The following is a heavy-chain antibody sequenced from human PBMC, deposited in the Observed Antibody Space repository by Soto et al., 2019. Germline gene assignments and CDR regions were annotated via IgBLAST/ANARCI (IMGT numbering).Heavy chain of an antibody. CDR3: ARQQWPVYYYYGMDV. J-gene: IGHJ6*02. CDR1: GGSISSSNW. Sequence: SETLSLTCAVSGGSISSSNWWSWVRQPPGKGLEWIGEIYHSGSTNYNPSLKSRVTISVDKSKNQFSLKLSSVTAADTAVYYCARQQWPVYYYYGMDVWGQGTTVTVSS. V-gene: IGHV4-4*02. D-gene: IGHD6-19*01. CDR2: IYHSGST.